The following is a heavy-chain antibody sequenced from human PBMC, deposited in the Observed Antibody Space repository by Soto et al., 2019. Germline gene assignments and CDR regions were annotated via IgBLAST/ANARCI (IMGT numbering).Heavy chain of an antibody. J-gene: IGHJ5*02. Sequence: VGSLRLSCAASGFTFSSYGMHWVRQAPGKGLEWVAVIWYDGSNKYYADSVKGRFTISRDNSKNTLYLQMNSLRAEDTAVYYCARDRVSANWFDPWGQGTLVTVSS. D-gene: IGHD6-6*01. CDR3: ARDRVSANWFDP. CDR1: GFTFSSYG. V-gene: IGHV3-33*01. CDR2: IWYDGSNK.